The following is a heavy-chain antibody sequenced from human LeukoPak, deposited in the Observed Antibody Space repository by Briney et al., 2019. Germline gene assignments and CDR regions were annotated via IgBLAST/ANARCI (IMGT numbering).Heavy chain of an antibody. CDR1: GYTFTDYH. CDR3: ARPYNSSGFHLNY. D-gene: IGHD6-25*01. V-gene: IGHV1-2*02. Sequence: ASVKVSCKASGYTFTDYHGHWVRQAPGQGLEWMGWINPNSGGTSYAQKFQGRVTLTRETSISTAYMELSSLRSDDTAVYYCARPYNSSGFHLNYWGQGTLVTVSS. CDR2: INPNSGGT. J-gene: IGHJ4*02.